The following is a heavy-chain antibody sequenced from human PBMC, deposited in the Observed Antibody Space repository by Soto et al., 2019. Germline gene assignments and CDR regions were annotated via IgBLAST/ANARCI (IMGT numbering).Heavy chain of an antibody. V-gene: IGHV4-61*01. Sequence: PPETLSLTCSVSGGSVSSGSYYWSWIRQPPGKGLEWIGYIYYSGSTNYNPSLKSRVTISVDTSKNQFSLKLSSVTAADTAVYYCARDHHYYDSSGYYYYGMDVWGQGTTVTVSS. D-gene: IGHD3-22*01. CDR3: ARDHHYYDSSGYYYYGMDV. CDR2: IYYSGST. J-gene: IGHJ6*02. CDR1: GGSVSSGSYY.